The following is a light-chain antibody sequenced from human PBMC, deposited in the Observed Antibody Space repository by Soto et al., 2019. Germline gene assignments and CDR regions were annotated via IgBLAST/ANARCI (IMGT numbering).Light chain of an antibody. Sequence: QSALTQPASVSGSPGQSITISCTGTSSDGGSYNLVSWYQQHPGKAPKLMIYEGSKRPSGVSNRFSGSKSGNTASLTISGLQAEDEADYYCCSYAGSSTPYVFGTGTQLTVL. CDR3: CSYAGSSTPYV. J-gene: IGLJ1*01. CDR2: EGS. CDR1: SSDGGSYNL. V-gene: IGLV2-23*01.